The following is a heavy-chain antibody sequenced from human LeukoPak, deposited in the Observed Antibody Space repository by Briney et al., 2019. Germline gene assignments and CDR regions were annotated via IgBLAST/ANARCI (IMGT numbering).Heavy chain of an antibody. D-gene: IGHD3-22*01. J-gene: IGHJ4*02. CDR3: ARNEYDSSGYGKYYFDY. CDR2: IIPIFGTT. V-gene: IGHV1-69*01. Sequence: SVKASCKASGGTFSSYAISWVRQAPGQGLEWMGGIIPIFGTTNYAQKFQGRVTITADESTSTAYMELSSLRSEDTAVYHCARNEYDSSGYGKYYFDYWGQGTLVTVSS. CDR1: GGTFSSYA.